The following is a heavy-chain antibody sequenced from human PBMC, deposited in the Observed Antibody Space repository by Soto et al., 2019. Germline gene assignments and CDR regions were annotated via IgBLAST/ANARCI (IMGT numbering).Heavy chain of an antibody. CDR2: INTGNGNT. CDR3: ARFQYYDYVWGSYRIDAFDI. Sequence: ASVKVSCKASGYTFTSYGISWVRQAPGQRLEWMAWINTGNGNTKYSQNFQGRVTITRDTSASTAYMELSSLRSEDTAVYYCARFQYYDYVWGSYRIDAFDIWGQGTMVTVSS. CDR1: GYTFTSYG. D-gene: IGHD3-16*02. V-gene: IGHV1-3*04. J-gene: IGHJ3*02.